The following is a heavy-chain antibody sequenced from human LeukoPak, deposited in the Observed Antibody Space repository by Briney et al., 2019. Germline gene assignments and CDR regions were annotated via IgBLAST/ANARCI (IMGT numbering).Heavy chain of an antibody. CDR3: ARHRTTILAGKALDY. Sequence: GGSLRLSCAASGFTVSSNYMSWVRQAPGKGLEWVSVIYSGGSTYYADSVKGRFTISRDNSKNTLYLQMNSLRAEDTAVYYCARHRTTILAGKALDYWGQGTLVTVSS. J-gene: IGHJ4*02. D-gene: IGHD3-9*01. V-gene: IGHV3-53*01. CDR1: GFTVSSNY. CDR2: IYSGGST.